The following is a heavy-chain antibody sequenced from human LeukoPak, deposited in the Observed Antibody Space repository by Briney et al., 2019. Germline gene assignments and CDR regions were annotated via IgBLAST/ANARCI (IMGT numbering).Heavy chain of an antibody. V-gene: IGHV3-21*01. CDR3: ARDRVVATIGWVDY. CDR1: GFTFSSYS. CDR2: ISSSSSYI. D-gene: IGHD5-12*01. Sequence: PGGSLRLSCAASGFTFSSYSMNWVRQAPGKGLEWVSSISSSSSYIYYADSVKGRFTISRDNAKNSLYLQINSLRAEDTAVYYCARDRVVATIGWVDYWGQGTLVTV. J-gene: IGHJ4*02.